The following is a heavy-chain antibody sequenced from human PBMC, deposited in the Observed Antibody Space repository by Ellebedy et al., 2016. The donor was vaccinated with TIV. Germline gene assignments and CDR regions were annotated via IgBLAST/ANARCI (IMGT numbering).Heavy chain of an antibody. D-gene: IGHD3-16*01. J-gene: IGHJ4*02. V-gene: IGHV4-59*08. CDR3: ASPKGV. CDR1: GGSISSYY. CDR2: IYYSGCT. Sequence: MPSETLSLTCTVSGGSISSYYWSWIRQPPGNGLEWIGYIYYSGCTNYNPSLKSRVTLSVDTSKNQFSLKRRSVTAAETAVYYCASPKGVWGQGTLVTVSS.